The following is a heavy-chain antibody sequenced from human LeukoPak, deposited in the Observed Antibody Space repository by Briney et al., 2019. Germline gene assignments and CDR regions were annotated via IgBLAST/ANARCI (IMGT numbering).Heavy chain of an antibody. J-gene: IGHJ4*02. Sequence: ASVTVSCKASGYTFTSYGISWVRQAPGQGLEWMGWISAYNGNTNYAQKLQGRVTMTTDTSTSTAYMELRSLRSDDTAVYYCARGYCSGGSCYGYYFDYWGQGTLVTVSS. CDR3: ARGYCSGGSCYGYYFDY. D-gene: IGHD2-15*01. CDR2: ISAYNGNT. V-gene: IGHV1-18*01. CDR1: GYTFTSYG.